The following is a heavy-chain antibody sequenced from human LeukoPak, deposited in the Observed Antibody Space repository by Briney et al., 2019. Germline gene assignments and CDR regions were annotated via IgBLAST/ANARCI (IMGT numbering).Heavy chain of an antibody. V-gene: IGHV3-74*01. J-gene: IGHJ4*02. CDR1: GFTFSSYW. Sequence: GGSLRLSCAASGFTFSSYWMHWVRQAPGKGLVWVSRINSDGSSTSYADSVKGRFTISRDNSKNTLYLQMNSLRAEDTAVYYCAKDMGSYPTNGDFWGQGTLVTVSS. CDR2: INSDGSST. D-gene: IGHD1-26*01. CDR3: AKDMGSYPTNGDF.